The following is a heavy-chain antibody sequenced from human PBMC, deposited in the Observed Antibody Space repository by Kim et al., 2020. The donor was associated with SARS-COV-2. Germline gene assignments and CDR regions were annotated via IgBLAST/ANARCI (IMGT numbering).Heavy chain of an antibody. V-gene: IGHV3-73*01. D-gene: IGHD6-13*01. J-gene: IGHJ6*02. CDR1: GFTFSGSA. CDR3: TSPIAAAGTRLREPYYYYYGMDV. Sequence: GGSLRLSCAASGFTFSGSAMHWVRQASGKGLEWVGRIRSKANSYATAYAASVKGRFTISRDDSKNTAYLQMNSLKTEDTAVYYCTSPIAAAGTRLREPYYYYYGMDVWGQGTTVTVSS. CDR2: IRSKANSYAT.